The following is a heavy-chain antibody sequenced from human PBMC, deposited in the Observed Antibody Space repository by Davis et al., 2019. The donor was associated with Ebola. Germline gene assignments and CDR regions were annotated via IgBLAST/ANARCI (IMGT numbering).Heavy chain of an antibody. V-gene: IGHV3-30*04. CDR3: VRAVFHEVLDY. D-gene: IGHD3-3*01. Sequence: GESLKISCAASGFIFRNYAMHCVRQAPGKGLEWVAVVSHSERERFYADSVKGRFTISRDNSENTLYLQMSSLTVDDMAVYYCVRAVFHEVLDYWGQGTPVTVSS. CDR1: GFIFRNYA. J-gene: IGHJ4*02. CDR2: VSHSERER.